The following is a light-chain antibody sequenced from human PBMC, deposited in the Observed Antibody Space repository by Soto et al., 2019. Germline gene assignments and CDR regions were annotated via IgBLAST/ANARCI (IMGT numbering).Light chain of an antibody. V-gene: IGKV3-20*01. CDR3: QQYGSSPRT. CDR1: QTVRSSN. CDR2: SAS. Sequence: EIVLTQSPGSLSLSPGERATLSCRASQTVRSSNLAWYQQKPGQAPKVLIYSASSRATGIPDRFSGSGSGTDFTLTISRLEPEDFAVYYCQQYGSSPRTFGQGTKVDIK. J-gene: IGKJ1*01.